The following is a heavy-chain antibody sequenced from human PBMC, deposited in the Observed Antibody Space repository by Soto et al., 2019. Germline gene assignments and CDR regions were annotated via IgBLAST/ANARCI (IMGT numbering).Heavy chain of an antibody. D-gene: IGHD1-1*01. V-gene: IGHV6-1*01. Sequence: SQTLSLTCAISGDSVSSNSVAWNWIRQSPSRGLEWLGRTYYRSKWYNDYAVSVKSRITINPDTSKNQFSVQLNSVTPEDTAVYFCARGWTNFDYWGQGTLVTVSS. CDR3: ARGWTNFDY. CDR2: TYYRSKWYN. J-gene: IGHJ4*02. CDR1: GDSVSSNSVA.